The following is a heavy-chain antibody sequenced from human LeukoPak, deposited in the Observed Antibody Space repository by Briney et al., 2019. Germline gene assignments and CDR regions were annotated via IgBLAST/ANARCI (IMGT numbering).Heavy chain of an antibody. CDR1: GGSFSGYY. V-gene: IGHV4-34*01. J-gene: IGHJ6*03. CDR2: INHSGST. D-gene: IGHD3-9*01. Sequence: SETLSLTCAVYGGSFSGYYWSWIRQPPGKGLEWIGEINHSGSTNYSPSLKSRVTISVDTSKNQFSLKLSSVTAADTAVYYCARVRMELRYFDWSLSSYYYMDVWGKGTTVTVSS. CDR3: ARVRMELRYFDWSLSSYYYMDV.